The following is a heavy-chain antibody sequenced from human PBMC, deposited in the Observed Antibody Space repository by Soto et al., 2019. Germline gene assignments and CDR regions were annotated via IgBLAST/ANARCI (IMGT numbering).Heavy chain of an antibody. Sequence: ASVKVSCKASGYTYTTYVMHWVRQAPGQRLEWMGWINAGNDNTKYSQKFQGRVTITRDTSASTVYMELSSLSSEDTAVYYCARVGHYYYGMDVWGQGTTVTVSS. V-gene: IGHV1-3*01. CDR2: INAGNDNT. J-gene: IGHJ6*02. D-gene: IGHD3-3*01. CDR3: ARVGHYYYGMDV. CDR1: GYTYTTYV.